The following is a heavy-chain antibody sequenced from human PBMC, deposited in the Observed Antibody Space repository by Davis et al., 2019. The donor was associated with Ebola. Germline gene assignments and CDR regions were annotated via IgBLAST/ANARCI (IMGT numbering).Heavy chain of an antibody. CDR3: ARAQVPTTSDH. V-gene: IGHV1-18*04. J-gene: IGHJ4*02. CDR2: INPHNGNT. D-gene: IGHD1-1*01. CDR1: GYTFTSYG. Sequence: AASVKVSCKASGYTFTSYGITWVRQAPGQGLEWMGWINPHNGNTNYAQNVQGRVTMTTDTSTSTAYMEVGILRSDDTAVYYCARAQVPTTSDHWGQGTLVTVSS.